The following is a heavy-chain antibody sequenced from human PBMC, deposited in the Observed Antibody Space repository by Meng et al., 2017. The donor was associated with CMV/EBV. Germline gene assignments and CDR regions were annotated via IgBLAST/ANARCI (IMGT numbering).Heavy chain of an antibody. CDR1: GGSISSYY. Sequence: SETLSLTCTVSGGSISSYYWSWIRQPPGKGLEWIGYIYYSGSTNYNPSLKSQVTISVDTSKNQFSLKLSSVTAADTAVYYCARDRVVTRYYYYGMDVWGQGTTVTVSS. V-gene: IGHV4-59*01. J-gene: IGHJ6*02. CDR2: IYYSGST. D-gene: IGHD4-23*01. CDR3: ARDRVVTRYYYYGMDV.